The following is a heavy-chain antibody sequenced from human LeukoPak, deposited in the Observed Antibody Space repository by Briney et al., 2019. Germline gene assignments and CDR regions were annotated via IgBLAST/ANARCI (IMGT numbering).Heavy chain of an antibody. Sequence: SSETLSLTCTVSGVSISSSSYYWGWIRQPPGKGLEWIGSIYYSGSTYYNPSLKSRVTISIDTSKNQFSLKLSSVTAADTAVYSCASSPSFTREAVHWGQGTLVTVSS. V-gene: IGHV4-39*01. CDR3: ASSPSFTREAVH. CDR2: IYYSGST. D-gene: IGHD6-19*01. CDR1: GVSISSSSYY. J-gene: IGHJ4*02.